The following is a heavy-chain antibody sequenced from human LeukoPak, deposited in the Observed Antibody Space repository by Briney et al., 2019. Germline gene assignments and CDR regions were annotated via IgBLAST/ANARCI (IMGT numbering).Heavy chain of an antibody. CDR2: IYHSGST. D-gene: IGHD1-26*01. CDR1: GYSISSGYY. V-gene: IGHV4-38-2*02. J-gene: IGHJ4*02. Sequence: SETLSLTCTVSGYSISSGYYWGWIRQPPGKGLEWIGSIYHSGSTYYNPSLKSRVTISVDTSKNQFSLKLSSVTAADTAVYYCARVGGSGSYCDYWGQGTLVTVSS. CDR3: ARVGGSGSYCDY.